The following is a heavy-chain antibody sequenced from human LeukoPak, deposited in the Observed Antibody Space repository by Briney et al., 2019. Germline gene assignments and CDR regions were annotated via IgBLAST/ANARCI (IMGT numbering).Heavy chain of an antibody. V-gene: IGHV3-23*01. CDR3: ATSGLSRFGF. CDR1: GFTFSSYG. D-gene: IGHD2/OR15-2a*01. Sequence: GGSLRLSRAASGFTFSSYGMSWVRQAPGKGLEWVSAFSGSGGSTYYADSVKGRFTISRDNSKNTLYLQMNSLRAEDTAVYYCATSGLSRFGFWGQGTLVTVSS. CDR2: FSGSGGST. J-gene: IGHJ4*02.